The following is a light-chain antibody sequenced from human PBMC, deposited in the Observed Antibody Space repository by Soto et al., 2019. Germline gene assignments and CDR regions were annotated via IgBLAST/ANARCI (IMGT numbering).Light chain of an antibody. CDR1: QSVSSD. J-gene: IGKJ1*01. V-gene: IGKV3D-15*01. CDR3: QQYNHWPRWT. CDR2: DTF. Sequence: ETVMTQSPATLSVSPGERATLACWASQSVSSDFAWYQQNPGQAPRLLIYDTFTRATGIADRFTGSGSETDFALNISSLQSEDLAVYYCQQYNHWPRWTFGQGTKVDIK.